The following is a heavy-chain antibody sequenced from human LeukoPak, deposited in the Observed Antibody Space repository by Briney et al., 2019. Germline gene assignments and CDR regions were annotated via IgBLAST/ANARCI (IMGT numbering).Heavy chain of an antibody. CDR3: AKTPYSGYDSGAFASPFDY. D-gene: IGHD5-12*01. CDR1: GFTFSSYA. V-gene: IGHV3-23*01. CDR2: IRGSGGST. Sequence: GGSLRLSCAASGFTFSSYAMSWVRQAPGKGLEWVSAIRGSGGSTYYADSVKGRFTISRDNSKNTLYLQMNSLRAEDTAVYYCAKTPYSGYDSGAFASPFDYWGQGTLVTVSS. J-gene: IGHJ4*02.